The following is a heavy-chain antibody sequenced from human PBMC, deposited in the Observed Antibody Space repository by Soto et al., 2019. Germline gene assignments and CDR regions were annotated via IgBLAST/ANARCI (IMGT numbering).Heavy chain of an antibody. CDR3: ARTVGEAFDI. CDR1: GRCCRGYY. V-gene: IGHV4-34*01. D-gene: IGHD4-17*01. CDR2: INHSGST. J-gene: IGHJ3*02. Sequence: AETLALSCAVYGRCCRGYYWSWIRQPPGKGLEWIGEINHSGSTNYNPSLKSRVTISVDTSKNQFSLKLSSVTAADTAVYYCARTVGEAFDIWGQGIMVTVSS.